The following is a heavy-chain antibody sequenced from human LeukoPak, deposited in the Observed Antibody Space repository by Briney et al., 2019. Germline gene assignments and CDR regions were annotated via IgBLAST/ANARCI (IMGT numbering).Heavy chain of an antibody. J-gene: IGHJ4*02. CDR3: ARDSYSSSWYSSAYYFDY. D-gene: IGHD6-13*01. V-gene: IGHV3-11*06. CDR2: IGSSSSYT. CDR1: GFTFSDYY. Sequence: PGGSLRLSCAASGFTFSDYYMSWIRQAPGKGLEWVSYIGSSSSYTNYADSVKGRFTISRDNAKNSLYLQMNSLRAEDTAVYYCARDSYSSSWYSSAYYFDYWGQGTLVTVSS.